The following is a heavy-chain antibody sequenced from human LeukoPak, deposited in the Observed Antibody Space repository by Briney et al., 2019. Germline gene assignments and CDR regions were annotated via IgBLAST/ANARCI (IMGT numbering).Heavy chain of an antibody. CDR1: GFIFNNYA. CDR3: ASVGYCSGGTCPGV. Sequence: PGGSLRLSCAASGFIFNNYAMTWVRQAPGKGLEWVSAISGSGGDTFYADSVKGRFSISRDNSKNTLYLQMNSLGAEDAAVYYCASVGYCSGGTCPGVWGQGTTVTASS. V-gene: IGHV3-23*01. D-gene: IGHD2-15*01. CDR2: ISGSGGDT. J-gene: IGHJ6*02.